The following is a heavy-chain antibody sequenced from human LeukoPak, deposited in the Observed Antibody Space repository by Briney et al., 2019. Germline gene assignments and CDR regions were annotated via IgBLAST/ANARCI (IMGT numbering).Heavy chain of an antibody. CDR3: ARGGGRDAFDI. D-gene: IGHD3-16*01. Sequence: ASVKVSCKASGGTFSSYAISWVRQAPGQGLEWMGGIIPMFGTANYAQKFQGRVTITTDESPSTAYMELSSLRSEDRAVYYCARGGGRDAFDIWGQGTIVTVSS. CDR2: IIPMFGTA. J-gene: IGHJ3*02. V-gene: IGHV1-69*05. CDR1: GGTFSSYA.